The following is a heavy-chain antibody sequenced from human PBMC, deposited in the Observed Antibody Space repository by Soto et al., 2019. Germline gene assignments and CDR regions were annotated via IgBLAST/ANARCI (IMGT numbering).Heavy chain of an antibody. V-gene: IGHV3-21*04. CDR2: ISSSSSYI. J-gene: IGHJ4*02. Sequence: PVGSLRLSCAASGFTFSSYSMNWVRQAPGKGLEWVSSISSSSSYIYYADSVKGRFTISRDNSKNTLYLQMNSLRAEDTAVYYCAKDQGCRSTSCYRSLSIDYWGQGTLVTVSS. CDR3: AKDQGCRSTSCYRSLSIDY. D-gene: IGHD2-2*01. CDR1: GFTFSSYS.